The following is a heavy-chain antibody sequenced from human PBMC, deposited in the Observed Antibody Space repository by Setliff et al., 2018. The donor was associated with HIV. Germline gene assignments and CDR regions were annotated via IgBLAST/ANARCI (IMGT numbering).Heavy chain of an antibody. CDR1: GGSIGIENNY. D-gene: IGHD3-3*01. CDR2: IYYRSRVT. J-gene: IGHJ5*02. Sequence: PSETLSLTCTVSGGSIGIENNYWGWIRQSPGKGLEWIGSIYYRSRVTYYNPSLKSRVTISVDTSKNQFSLKLSSVTAADTAVYYCASRWGLFGVAPTWGQGTLVTVSS. CDR3: ASRWGLFGVAPT. V-gene: IGHV4-39*01.